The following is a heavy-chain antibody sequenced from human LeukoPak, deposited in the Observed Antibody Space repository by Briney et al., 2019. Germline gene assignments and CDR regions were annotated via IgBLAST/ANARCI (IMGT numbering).Heavy chain of an antibody. D-gene: IGHD3-22*01. CDR1: GGSISSYY. V-gene: IGHV4-59*01. J-gene: IGHJ5*02. CDR3: ARCSGYSNWFGP. Sequence: SETLSLTCTVSGGSISSYYWSWIRQPPGKGLECIGYIYYSGSTNYNPSLKSRVTISVDTSKNQFSLKLSSVTAADTAVYYCARCSGYSNWFGPRGQGTLVTVSS. CDR2: IYYSGST.